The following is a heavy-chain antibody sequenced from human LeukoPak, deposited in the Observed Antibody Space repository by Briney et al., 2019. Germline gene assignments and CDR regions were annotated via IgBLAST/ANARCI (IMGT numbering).Heavy chain of an antibody. Sequence: PGRSLSLSCAASVLTSDDYAMHSVRQAPSRGLESVSGISLNRDTIAYADPVRGRFTFPRHSAKNSLPLTINSLRAQDRALYFCAKGCEYTRRYYCDYWGQGTLVSVSS. V-gene: IGHV3-9*02. D-gene: IGHD6-6*01. CDR1: VLTSDDYA. J-gene: IGHJ4*02. CDR2: ISLNRDTI. CDR3: AKGCEYTRRYYCDY.